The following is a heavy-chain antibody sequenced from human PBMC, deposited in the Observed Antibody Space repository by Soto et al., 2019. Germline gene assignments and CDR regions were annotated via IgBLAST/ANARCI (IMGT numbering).Heavy chain of an antibody. V-gene: IGHV4-34*01. CDR3: AGWPGPGPYCDY. D-gene: IGHD2-15*01. CDR1: GGSFSGYY. CDR2: INHSGST. J-gene: IGHJ4*02. Sequence: PSETLSLTCAVYGGSFSGYYWSWIRQPPGKGLEWIGEINHSGSTNYNPSLKSRVTISVDTSKNQFSLKLSSVTAADTAVYYCAGWPGPGPYCDYWGQGTLVTVSS.